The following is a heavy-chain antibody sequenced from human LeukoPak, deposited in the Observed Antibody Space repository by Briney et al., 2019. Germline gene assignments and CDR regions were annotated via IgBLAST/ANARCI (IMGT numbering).Heavy chain of an antibody. J-gene: IGHJ4*02. CDR3: ARGKEREPFDF. CDR2: IFTYNGDT. Sequence: ASVKVSCKASGYTFISYGISWVRPAPGQGLEWMGWIFTYNGDTMYEKKFQGRVSMTTDSSTNTVYLELRSLRSDDTAVYYCARGKEREPFDFWGQGTLVAVS. CDR1: GYTFISYG. V-gene: IGHV1-18*04. D-gene: IGHD1-1*01.